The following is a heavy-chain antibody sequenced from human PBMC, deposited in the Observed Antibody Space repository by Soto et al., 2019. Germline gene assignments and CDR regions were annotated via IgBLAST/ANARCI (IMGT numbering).Heavy chain of an antibody. Sequence: ASVKVSCKASGYTFTSYAMHWVRQAPGQRLEWMGWINAGNGNIKYSQKFQGRITITRDTSASTAYMELSSLRSEDTAVYYCATYLIAAAARFDYWGQGTLVTVSS. J-gene: IGHJ4*02. D-gene: IGHD6-13*01. CDR1: GYTFTSYA. V-gene: IGHV1-3*01. CDR3: ATYLIAAAARFDY. CDR2: INAGNGNI.